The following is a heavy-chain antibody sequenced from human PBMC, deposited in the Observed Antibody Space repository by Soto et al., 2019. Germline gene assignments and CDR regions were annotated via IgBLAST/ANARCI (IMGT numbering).Heavy chain of an antibody. Sequence: DVQLEESGGGLVQPGESLRLSCEVSGFTLSMYSMTWVRQAPGKGLEWVAKIPQEGSDGHYVDSVKGRFTISRDNAKNSVDRQMNSLRAEDTAVYDCARDQLILPAHDFFYGSDVWGQGAKVTVSS. V-gene: IGHV3-7*03. CDR3: ARDQLILPAHDFFYGSDV. D-gene: IGHD2-21*02. J-gene: IGHJ6*02. CDR2: IPQEGSDG. CDR1: GFTLSMYS.